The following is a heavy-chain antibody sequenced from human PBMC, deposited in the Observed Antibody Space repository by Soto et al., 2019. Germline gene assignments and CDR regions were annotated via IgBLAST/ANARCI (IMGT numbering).Heavy chain of an antibody. V-gene: IGHV4-34*01. CDR2: ITFRGVT. CDR3: ARKLEASIRHVEWFSYKWFDP. D-gene: IGHD3-9*01. J-gene: IGHJ5*02. Sequence: SESLSLTCDVHGDSLSGYAWSWIRQPPGKGLEWIGEITFRGVTNYHPSLKSRLSMSVDTSKNRISLNVSSVTAADTALYFCARKLEASIRHVEWFSYKWFDPWGPGTLVTVSS. CDR1: GDSLSGYA.